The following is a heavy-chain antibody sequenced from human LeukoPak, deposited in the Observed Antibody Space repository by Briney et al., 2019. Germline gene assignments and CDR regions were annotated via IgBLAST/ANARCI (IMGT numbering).Heavy chain of an antibody. V-gene: IGHV3-21*01. D-gene: IGHD2-15*01. CDR3: ARDMSPCSAGACYSDY. J-gene: IGHJ4*02. CDR1: GFTFSSYW. CDR2: ISLSSTYI. Sequence: PGGSLRLSCAASGFTFSSYWMHWVRQAPGKGLEWVSSISLSSTYIYYADSVKGRFTISRDNAKNSLYLQMSSLRAEDTAMYYCARDMSPCSAGACYSDYWGQGTLVTVSS.